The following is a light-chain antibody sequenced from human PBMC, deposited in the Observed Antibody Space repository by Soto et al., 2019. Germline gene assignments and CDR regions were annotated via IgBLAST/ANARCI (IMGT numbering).Light chain of an antibody. V-gene: IGKV1-5*01. J-gene: IGKJ1*01. CDR3: QQYDSYSSGP. Sequence: DIQLTQSPSTLSASVGDRVTITCWARQSISRWLAWYQQKPGKATKLLIYDASILKTGVPSRFSGSGSGTEFTLTISNLQPDDFATYYCQQYDSYSSGPFGQGTKVDIK. CDR2: DAS. CDR1: QSISRW.